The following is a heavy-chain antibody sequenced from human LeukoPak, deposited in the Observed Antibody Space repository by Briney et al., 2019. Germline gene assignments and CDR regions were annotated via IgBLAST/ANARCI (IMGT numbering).Heavy chain of an antibody. V-gene: IGHV4-38-2*02. J-gene: IGHJ4*02. CDR2: IYHSGST. CDR3: ARAATYRGSYTVFDY. D-gene: IGHD1-26*01. CDR1: GYSISSGYY. Sequence: SETLSLTCTVSGYSISSGYYWGWIRQPPGKGLEWIGSIYHSGSTYYNPSLKSRVTISVDTSKNQFSLKLYSVTAADTAVYYCARAATYRGSYTVFDYWGQGTLVTVSS.